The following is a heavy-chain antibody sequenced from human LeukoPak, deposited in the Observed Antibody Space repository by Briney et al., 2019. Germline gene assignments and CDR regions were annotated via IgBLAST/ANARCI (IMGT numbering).Heavy chain of an antibody. J-gene: IGHJ6*02. Sequence: GGSLRLSCAASGFTFTNAWMNWVRQAPGKGLEWVASINHNGNVNYYVDSVKGRFTISRDNAKNSLYLQMSNLRAEDTAVYFCARGGGLDVWGQGATVTVSS. D-gene: IGHD3-16*01. CDR2: INHNGNVN. V-gene: IGHV3-7*03. CDR1: GFTFTNAW. CDR3: ARGGGLDV.